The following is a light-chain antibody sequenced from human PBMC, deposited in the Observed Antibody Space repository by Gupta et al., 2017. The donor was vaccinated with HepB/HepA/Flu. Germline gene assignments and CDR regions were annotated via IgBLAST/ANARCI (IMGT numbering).Light chain of an antibody. Sequence: EVVMTQSPATLSVSPGERATLSCRASRSVGSNLAWYQQKPGQAPRLLIYDAFTRATGVPAKFSGSGSGTEFTLTFSSLQSEDFAVYYCQQDNEWPLTFGGGTKVEIK. CDR2: DAF. CDR3: QQDNEWPLT. J-gene: IGKJ4*01. V-gene: IGKV3-15*01. CDR1: RSVGSN.